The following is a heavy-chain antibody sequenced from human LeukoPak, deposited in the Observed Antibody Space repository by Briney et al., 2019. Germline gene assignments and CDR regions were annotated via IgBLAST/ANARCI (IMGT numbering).Heavy chain of an antibody. CDR2: INPSGSP. V-gene: IGHV4-34*01. CDR1: GGSFSGYY. CDR3: ARSLRIAAAATYYFDY. J-gene: IGHJ4*02. D-gene: IGHD6-13*01. Sequence: SETLSLTCAVYGGSFSGYYRSWIRQPPGKGLEWIGEINPSGSPNYNPSLKSRVTISVDTSKNQFSLKLSSVTAADTAVYYCARSLRIAAAATYYFDYWGQGTLVTVSS.